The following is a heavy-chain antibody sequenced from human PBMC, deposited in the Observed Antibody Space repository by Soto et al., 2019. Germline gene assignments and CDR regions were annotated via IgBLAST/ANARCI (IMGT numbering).Heavy chain of an antibody. CDR1: GFTFSSYG. D-gene: IGHD3-10*01. CDR3: AKGVYGSGISAYYYYGMDV. CDR2: ISYDGSNK. V-gene: IGHV3-30*18. Sequence: QVQLVESGGGVVQPRRSLRLSCAASGFTFSSYGMHWVRQAPGKGLEWVAVISYDGSNKYYADSVKGRFTISRDNSKNTLYLQMNSLRAEDTAVYYCAKGVYGSGISAYYYYGMDVWGQGTTVTVSS. J-gene: IGHJ6*02.